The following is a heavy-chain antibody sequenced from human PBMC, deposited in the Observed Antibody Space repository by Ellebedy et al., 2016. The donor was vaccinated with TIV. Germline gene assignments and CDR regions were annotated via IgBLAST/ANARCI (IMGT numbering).Heavy chain of an antibody. CDR3: VRALKYCGGDCTYKFDF. D-gene: IGHD2-21*02. V-gene: IGHV2-26*01. J-gene: IGHJ4*02. Sequence: SGPTLVTPKETLTLTCTVSGFSLTNIIMGVSWIRQPPGKALEWLAPIFSNDEKSYSTSLEARLSISKNTAKSQVVLTVANMDPLDTATYYCVRALKYCGGDCTYKFDFWGQGALVTVSS. CDR1: GFSLTNIIMG. CDR2: IFSNDEK.